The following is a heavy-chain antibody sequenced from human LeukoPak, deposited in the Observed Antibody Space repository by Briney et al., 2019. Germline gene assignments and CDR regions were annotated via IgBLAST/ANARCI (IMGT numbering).Heavy chain of an antibody. CDR3: ARDPMTTARNWFDP. CDR1: GYTFTSYG. Sequence: ASVKVSCKASGYTFTSYGISWVRQAPGQGLEWMGWISAYNGNTNYAQKLQGRVTMTTDTSTSTAYMELRSLRSDDTAVYYCARDPMTTARNWFDPWGQGTLVTVSS. CDR2: ISAYNGNT. V-gene: IGHV1-18*01. D-gene: IGHD4-17*01. J-gene: IGHJ5*02.